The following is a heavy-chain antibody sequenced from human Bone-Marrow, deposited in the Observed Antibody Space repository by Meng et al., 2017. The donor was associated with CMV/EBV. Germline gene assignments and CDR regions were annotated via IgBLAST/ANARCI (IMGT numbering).Heavy chain of an antibody. CDR3: ARDFVGGYCRGGSCYPPLDWYFDL. D-gene: IGHD2-15*01. CDR2: IYYSGST. CDR1: GGSISSSSYY. J-gene: IGHJ2*01. V-gene: IGHV4-39*07. Sequence: SETLSLTCTVSGGSISSSSYYWGWIRQPPGKGLEWIGSIYYSGSTYCNPSLKSRVTISVDTSKNQFSLKLSSVTAADTAVYYCARDFVGGYCRGGSCYPPLDWYFDLWGRGTLVTVSS.